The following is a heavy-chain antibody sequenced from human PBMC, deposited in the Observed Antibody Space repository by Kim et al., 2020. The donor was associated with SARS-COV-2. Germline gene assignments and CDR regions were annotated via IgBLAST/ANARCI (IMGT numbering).Heavy chain of an antibody. CDR3: ARADGYNVYWYFDL. V-gene: IGHV3-53*01. CDR1: GFTVSSNY. J-gene: IGHJ2*01. CDR2: IYSGGST. D-gene: IGHD5-12*01. Sequence: GGSLRLSCAASGFTVSSNYMSWVRQAPGKGLEWVSVIYSGGSTYYADSVKGRFTISRDNSKNTLYLQMNSLRAEDTAVYYCARADGYNVYWYFDLWGRGTLVTVSS.